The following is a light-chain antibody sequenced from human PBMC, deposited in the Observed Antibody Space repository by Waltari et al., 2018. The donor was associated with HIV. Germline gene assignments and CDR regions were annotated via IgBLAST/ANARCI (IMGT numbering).Light chain of an antibody. J-gene: IGKJ1*01. V-gene: IGKV1-5*03. CDR3: QQFHSYWT. CDR2: KVS. CDR1: QSVNEW. Sequence: IQMTQSPEPLSASVGDRVTITCRASQSVNEWLAWFQQNPGKAPKLLISKVSTLERGVPSRFSGSGSGTQFTLTISSLQPDDFATYYCQQFHSYWTFGQGTRVEIK.